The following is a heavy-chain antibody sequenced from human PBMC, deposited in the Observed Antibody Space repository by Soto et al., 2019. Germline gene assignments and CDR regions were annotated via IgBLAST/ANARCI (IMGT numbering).Heavy chain of an antibody. V-gene: IGHV4-59*01. J-gene: IGHJ4*02. CDR3: ARSDGRY. CDR2: IYYSGST. Sequence: SETLSLTCSVSGGSISNVWGWIRQSPGKGLEWIGYIYYSGSTNYNPSLKSRVTISVDTSKNQFSLKLSSVTAADTAVYYCARSDGRYWGQGTLVTV. CDR1: GGSISNV.